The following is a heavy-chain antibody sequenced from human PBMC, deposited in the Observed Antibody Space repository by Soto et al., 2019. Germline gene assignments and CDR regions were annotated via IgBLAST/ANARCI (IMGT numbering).Heavy chain of an antibody. Sequence: QVQLVESGGGVVQPGRSLRLSCAASGFTFSSYAMHWVRQAPGKRLEWVAVISYDGSNKYYADSVKGRFTISRDNSKNTLYLQMNSLRAEDTAVYYCARDGDSGSSNYFDYWGQGTLVTVSS. J-gene: IGHJ4*02. D-gene: IGHD1-26*01. CDR1: GFTFSSYA. V-gene: IGHV3-30-3*01. CDR2: ISYDGSNK. CDR3: ARDGDSGSSNYFDY.